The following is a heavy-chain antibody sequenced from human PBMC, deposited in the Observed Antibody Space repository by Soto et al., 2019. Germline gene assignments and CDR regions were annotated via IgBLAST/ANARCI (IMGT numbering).Heavy chain of an antibody. CDR2: ISIRGDYR. CDR1: GFTFSSSG. D-gene: IGHD4-17*01. CDR3: ANHGGFDF. Sequence: EGQLLQSGGGLVQPGESLRLSCAASGFTFSSSGMSWVRQAPGKGLEWVSSISIRGDYRYYADSVKGRFTISRDXSKNTLYLXMSSLTAEDTALYYCANHGGFDFWGQGTMVAVSS. J-gene: IGHJ3*01. V-gene: IGHV3-23*01.